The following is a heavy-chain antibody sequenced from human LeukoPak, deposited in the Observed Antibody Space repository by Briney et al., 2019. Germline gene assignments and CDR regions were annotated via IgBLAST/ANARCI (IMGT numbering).Heavy chain of an antibody. CDR3: ARDLTVSGYPQYMDV. J-gene: IGHJ6*03. D-gene: IGHD3-9*01. CDR1: GGSFSGYY. Sequence: PSETLSLTCAVYGGSFSGYYWSWIRQPPGKGLEWIGEINHSGSTNYNPSLKGRVTISVDTSKNQFSLKLSSVTAADTAVYYCARDLTVSGYPQYMDVWGKGTTVAVSS. CDR2: INHSGST. V-gene: IGHV4-34*01.